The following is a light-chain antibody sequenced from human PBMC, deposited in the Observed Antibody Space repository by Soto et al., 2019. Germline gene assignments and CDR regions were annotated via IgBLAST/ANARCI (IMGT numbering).Light chain of an antibody. CDR1: SSDVGGYNY. J-gene: IGLJ1*01. CDR3: NSYAGSNKFYV. Sequence: QSALTQPPSASGSPGQSVTISCTGTSSDVGGYNYVSWYQQHPGKAPKLMIYEVTKRPSGVPDRFSGSKSGNTASLTVSGLQDEDEADYYCNSYAGSNKFYVFGTGTKVTVL. CDR2: EVT. V-gene: IGLV2-8*01.